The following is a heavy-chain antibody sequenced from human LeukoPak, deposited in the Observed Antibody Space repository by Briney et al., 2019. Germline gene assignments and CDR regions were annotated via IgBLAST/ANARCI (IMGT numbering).Heavy chain of an antibody. D-gene: IGHD3-16*01. CDR1: TFTKAW. J-gene: IGHJ4*02. CDR2: VKNRGDGRTT. Sequence: GGSLRLSCVVSTFTKAWMNWVRQAPGKGLEWVGRVKNRGDGRTTDYAAPVKGRFTISRDDSKRTVYLQMNSLKTEDTAVYFCITEYYGGFDYWGQGTLVTVSS. V-gene: IGHV3-15*07. CDR3: ITEYYGGFDY.